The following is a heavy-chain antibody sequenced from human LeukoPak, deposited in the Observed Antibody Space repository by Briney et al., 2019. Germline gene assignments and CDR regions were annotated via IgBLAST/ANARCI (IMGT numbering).Heavy chain of an antibody. CDR3: ASAKSSSWHYFEY. V-gene: IGHV3-30-3*01. Sequence: PGRSLRLSCAASGFTFSTYSMHWVRLDPGKGLEWVAIISYDGSNGYYADSVKGRFIISRDNSKNILYLQMNSLRVEDTAVYYCASAKSSSWHYFEYWGQGTLVTVSS. CDR1: GFTFSTYS. D-gene: IGHD2-2*01. CDR2: ISYDGSNG. J-gene: IGHJ4*02.